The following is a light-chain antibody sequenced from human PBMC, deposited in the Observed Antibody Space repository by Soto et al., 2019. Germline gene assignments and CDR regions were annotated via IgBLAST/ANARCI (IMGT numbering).Light chain of an antibody. V-gene: IGKV1-39*01. J-gene: IGKJ4*01. CDR2: AAS. CDR1: QSISSY. CDR3: QQSYSFPLT. Sequence: DIQMTQSPSSLSASVGDRVTITCRASQSISSYLNWDQQKPGKAPKLLIYAASSWQSGVPSRFSGSGSGPDFTLTISSLQPQDFATYFCQQSYSFPLTFGGGTKVEIK.